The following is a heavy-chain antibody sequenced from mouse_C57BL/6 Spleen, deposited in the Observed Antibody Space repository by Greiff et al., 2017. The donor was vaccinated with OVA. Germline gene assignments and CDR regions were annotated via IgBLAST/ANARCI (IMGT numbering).Heavy chain of an antibody. CDR1: GYTFTSYW. J-gene: IGHJ2*01. Sequence: VQLQQPGAELVKPGASVKLSCKASGYTFTSYWMHWVEQRPGQGLEWIGMIHPNSGSTNYNEKFKSKATLTVDKSSSTAYMQLSSLTSEDSAVYYCARGAGTPGGYYFDYWGQGTTLTVSS. CDR2: IHPNSGST. CDR3: ARGAGTPGGYYFDY. D-gene: IGHD4-1*01. V-gene: IGHV1-64*01.